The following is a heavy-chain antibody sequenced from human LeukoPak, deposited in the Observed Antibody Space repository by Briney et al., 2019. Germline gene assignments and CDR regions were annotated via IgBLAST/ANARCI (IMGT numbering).Heavy chain of an antibody. CDR1: GGSVSSGSYY. J-gene: IGHJ3*02. D-gene: IGHD5-24*01. CDR3: ARAGWLQLSDDAFDI. CDR2: IYYSGST. V-gene: IGHV4-61*01. Sequence: SETLSLTCTVSGGSVSSGSYYWSWIRQPPGKGLEWIGYIYYSGSTNYNPSLKSRVTISVDTSKNQFSLKLSSVTAADTAVYYCARAGWLQLSDDAFDIWGQGTMVTVS.